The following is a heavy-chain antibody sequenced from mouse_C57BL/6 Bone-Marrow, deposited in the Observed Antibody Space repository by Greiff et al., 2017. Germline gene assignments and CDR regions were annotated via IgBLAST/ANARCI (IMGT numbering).Heavy chain of an antibody. V-gene: IGHV1-50*01. Sequence: VQLQQPGAELVKPGASVKLSCKASGYTFTSYWMQWVKQRPGQGLEWIGEIDPSDSYTNYNQKFKGKATLTVDTSSSTAYMQLSSLTSEDSAVYYCARPTTAPFDYWGQGTTLTVSS. D-gene: IGHD1-2*01. CDR3: ARPTTAPFDY. CDR2: IDPSDSYT. CDR1: GYTFTSYW. J-gene: IGHJ2*01.